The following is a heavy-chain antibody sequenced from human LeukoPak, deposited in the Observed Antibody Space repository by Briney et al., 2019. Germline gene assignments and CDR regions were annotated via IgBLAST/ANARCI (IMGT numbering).Heavy chain of an antibody. CDR1: GFTFSSYG. CDR3: ASPRRIVVVMHFDY. CDR2: IRYDGSNK. D-gene: IGHD3-22*01. Sequence: GGSLRLSCAASGFTFSSYGMHWVRQAPGKGLEWVAFIRYDGSNKYYADSVKGRFTISRDNSKNTLYLQMNSLRAEDTAVYYCASPRRIVVVMHFDYWGQGTLVTVSS. J-gene: IGHJ4*02. V-gene: IGHV3-30*02.